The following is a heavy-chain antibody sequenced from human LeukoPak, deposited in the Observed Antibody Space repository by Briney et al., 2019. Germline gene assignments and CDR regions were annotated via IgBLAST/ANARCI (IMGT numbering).Heavy chain of an antibody. V-gene: IGHV3-48*01. CDR2: ITPSSSTI. CDR1: DFPFSTYS. D-gene: IGHD6-13*01. J-gene: IGHJ4*02. Sequence: PGGSLRLSCAASDFPFSTYSMNWVRQAPGKGLEWVSYITPSSSTIYYADSVKGRFTISRDNSKNTLYLQMNSLRAEDTAVYYCAKDAPYSGSSFDGPFDYWGQGTLVTVSS. CDR3: AKDAPYSGSSFDGPFDY.